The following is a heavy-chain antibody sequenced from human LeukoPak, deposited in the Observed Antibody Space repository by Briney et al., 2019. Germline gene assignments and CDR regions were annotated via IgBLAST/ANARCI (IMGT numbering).Heavy chain of an antibody. CDR1: GYTFTSYD. D-gene: IGHD3-10*01. CDR2: MNPNSGNT. V-gene: IGHV1-8*01. Sequence: ASVKVSCKASGYTFTSYDINWVRQATGQGLEWMGWMNPNSGNTGYAQKFQGRVTMTRNTSISTAYMELGSLRSEDTAVYYCARGKSVLLWFGELNWGQGTLVTVSS. CDR3: ARGKSVLLWFGELN. J-gene: IGHJ4*02.